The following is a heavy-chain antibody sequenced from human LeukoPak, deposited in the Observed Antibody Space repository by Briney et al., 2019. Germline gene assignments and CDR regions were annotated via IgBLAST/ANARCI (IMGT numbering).Heavy chain of an antibody. CDR2: IYYSGST. CDR3: ARVPYYYDSSGYYYSNAFDI. V-gene: IGHV4-59*01. CDR1: GGSISSYY. Sequence: PSETLSLTCTVSGGSISSYYWSWIRQPPGKGLEWIGYIYYSGSTNYNPSLKSRVTISADTSKNQFSLKLSSVTAADTAVYYCARVPYYYDSSGYYYSNAFDIWGQGTMVTVSS. D-gene: IGHD3-22*01. J-gene: IGHJ3*02.